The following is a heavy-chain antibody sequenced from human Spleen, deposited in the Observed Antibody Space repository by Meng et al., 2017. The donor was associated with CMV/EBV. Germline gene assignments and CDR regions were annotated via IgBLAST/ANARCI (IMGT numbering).Heavy chain of an antibody. CDR3: AKAMEGFGWELLEVYFDY. Sequence: TFSSYAMSWVRQAPGKGLEWVSVISGSGGSTYYADSVKGRFTISRDNSKNTLYLQMNSLRADDTAVYYCAKAMEGFGWELLEVYFDYWGQGTLVTVSS. CDR2: ISGSGGST. V-gene: IGHV3-23*01. J-gene: IGHJ4*02. D-gene: IGHD1-26*01. CDR1: TFSSYA.